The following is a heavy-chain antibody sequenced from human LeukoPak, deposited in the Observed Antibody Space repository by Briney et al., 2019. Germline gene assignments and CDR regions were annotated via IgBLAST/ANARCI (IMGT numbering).Heavy chain of an antibody. D-gene: IGHD3-10*01. J-gene: IGHJ4*02. Sequence: GRSLRLSCAASGFTFSSYAMHWVRQAPGKGLEWVAVISYDGSNKYYADSVKGRFTISRDNSKNTLYLQMNSLRAEDTAVYYCARAKTGLWFGDFDYWGQGTLVTVSS. CDR3: ARAKTGLWFGDFDY. CDR1: GFTFSSYA. V-gene: IGHV3-30*04. CDR2: ISYDGSNK.